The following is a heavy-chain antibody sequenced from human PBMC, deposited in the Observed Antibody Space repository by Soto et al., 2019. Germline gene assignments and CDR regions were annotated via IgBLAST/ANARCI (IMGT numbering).Heavy chain of an antibody. V-gene: IGHV1-2*02. Sequence: ASVKVSCKASGYTFTGYYIHWVRQAPGQGLEWMGSISPHSGGPNYAQRFQGRVTMTRDTFMTTVYMEMSGLTSDDTAVYYCARVEQTGANYYLDYWGQGTLVTVSS. CDR1: GYTFTGYY. CDR3: ARVEQTGANYYLDY. D-gene: IGHD7-27*01. J-gene: IGHJ4*02. CDR2: ISPHSGGP.